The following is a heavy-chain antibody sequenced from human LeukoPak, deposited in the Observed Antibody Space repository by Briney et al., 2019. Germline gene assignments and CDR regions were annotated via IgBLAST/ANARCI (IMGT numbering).Heavy chain of an antibody. CDR1: GGSISSYY. CDR3: ARDAYSSGWYDY. D-gene: IGHD6-19*01. V-gene: IGHV4-59*01. Sequence: SETLSLTCTVSGGSISSYYWSWIRQPPGKGLEWIGYIYSSGSTNYNPSLKSRVTISVDTSKNQFSLKLSSVTAADTAVYYCARDAYSSGWYDYWGQGTLVTVSS. J-gene: IGHJ4*02. CDR2: IYSSGST.